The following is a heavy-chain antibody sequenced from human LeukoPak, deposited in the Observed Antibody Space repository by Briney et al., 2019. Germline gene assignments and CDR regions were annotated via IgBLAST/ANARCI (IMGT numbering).Heavy chain of an antibody. CDR3: ARDRAVALPTYYYYMDV. CDR1: EFTFVTYV. CDR2: ISQTGTIE. D-gene: IGHD2-15*01. V-gene: IGHV3-30*04. J-gene: IGHJ6*03. Sequence: GGSLRLSCAASEFTFVTYVIHWVRQAPGKGLEWVAVISQTGTIETYADSVQGRFTISRDNSKNTVYLQMTSLKTEDTAVYYCARDRAVALPTYYYYMDVWGKGTTVTVSS.